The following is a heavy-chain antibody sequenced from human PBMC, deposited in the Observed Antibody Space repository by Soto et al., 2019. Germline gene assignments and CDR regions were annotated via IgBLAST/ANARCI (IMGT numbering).Heavy chain of an antibody. CDR3: ARHGSTGYYGMDF. J-gene: IGHJ6*02. D-gene: IGHD2-2*03. CDR1: GGSISSSSYY. CDR2: IYYSGST. Sequence: SETLSLTCTVSGGSISSSSYYWGWIRQPPGKGLEWIGSIYYSGSTYYNPSLKSRVTISVDTSKNQFSLKLSSVTAADTAVYYCARHGSTGYYGMDFWGQGTMVTVSS. V-gene: IGHV4-39*01.